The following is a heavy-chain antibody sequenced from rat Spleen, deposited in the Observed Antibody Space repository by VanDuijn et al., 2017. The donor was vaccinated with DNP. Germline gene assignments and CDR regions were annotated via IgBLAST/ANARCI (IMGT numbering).Heavy chain of an antibody. J-gene: IGHJ2*01. CDR3: ARWTRYFDY. CDR2: ISYSGST. V-gene: IGHV3-1*01. D-gene: IGHD1-7*01. CDR1: GYSITSTY. Sequence: EVQLQESGSGLVKPSQSLSLTCSVTGYSITSTYWGWIRKFPGNKMEYIGNISYSGSTNYNPSLKSRISITTDTSRNHFFLHLISVTTEDTAICYCARWTRYFDYWGQGVMVTVSS.